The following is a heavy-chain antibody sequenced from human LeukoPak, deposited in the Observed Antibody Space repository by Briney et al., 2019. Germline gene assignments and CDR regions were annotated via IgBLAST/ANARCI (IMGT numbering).Heavy chain of an antibody. CDR1: GGSISSGGYY. V-gene: IGHV4-61*08. CDR2: IYYSGST. J-gene: IGHJ3*02. D-gene: IGHD2-2*01. Sequence: PSQTLSLTCTVSGGSISSGGYYWSWIRQPPGKGLEWIGYIYYSGSTNYNPSLKSRVTISVDTSKNQFSLKLSSVTAADTAVYYCASHYCSSTSCLPDAFDIWGQGTMVTVSS. CDR3: ASHYCSSTSCLPDAFDI.